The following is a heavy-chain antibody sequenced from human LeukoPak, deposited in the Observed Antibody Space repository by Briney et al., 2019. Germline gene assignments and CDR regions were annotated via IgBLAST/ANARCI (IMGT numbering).Heavy chain of an antibody. CDR1: GGSFSGYY. V-gene: IGHV4-59*01. Sequence: SSETLSLTCAVYGGSFSGYYWSWIRQPPGKGLQWIGNIYYNGSTSQNPSLKSRVTISGDTSKNQISLKLSSVTAADTAVYYCARLSGYDWESYYDYWGQGTLVTVSS. J-gene: IGHJ4*02. CDR2: IYYNGST. CDR3: ARLSGYDWESYYDY. D-gene: IGHD5-12*01.